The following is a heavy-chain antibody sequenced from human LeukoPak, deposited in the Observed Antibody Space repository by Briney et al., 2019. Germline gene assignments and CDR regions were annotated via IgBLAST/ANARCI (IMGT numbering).Heavy chain of an antibody. V-gene: IGHV3-23*01. CDR2: ISGSGGST. CDR3: AIGYCSSTSCYQDNWFDP. D-gene: IGHD2-2*01. CDR1: GLTFSSYA. J-gene: IGHJ5*02. Sequence: PGGSLRLSCAASGLTFSSYAMSWVRQAPGKGLEWVSAISGSGGSTYYADSVKGRFTISRDNSKNTLYLQMNSLRAEDTAVYYCAIGYCSSTSCYQDNWFDPWGQGTLVTVSS.